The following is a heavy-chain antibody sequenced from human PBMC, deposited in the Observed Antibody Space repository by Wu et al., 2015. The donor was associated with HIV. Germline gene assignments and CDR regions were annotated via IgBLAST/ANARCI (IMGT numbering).Heavy chain of an antibody. Sequence: QGQLVQSGAEVKKPGTSVKVSCKASGYTVTDYYIHWVRQAPGQGLEWMGWINPSGGSTSYAQKFQGRVTMTRDTSTSTVYMELSSLRSEDTAVYYCASGYRWWFQHWGQGTLVTVSS. V-gene: IGHV1-46*01. CDR3: ASGYRWWFQH. J-gene: IGHJ1*01. CDR1: GYTVTDYY. CDR2: INPSGGST. D-gene: IGHD5-18*01.